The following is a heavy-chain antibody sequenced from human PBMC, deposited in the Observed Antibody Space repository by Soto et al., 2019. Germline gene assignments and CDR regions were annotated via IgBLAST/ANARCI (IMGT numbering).Heavy chain of an antibody. V-gene: IGHV1-69*02. CDR1: GGTFSSYT. D-gene: IGHD2-15*01. CDR3: GSLFSGYCSGGSCYSPIGVFDI. Sequence: SVKVSCKASGGTFSSYTISWVRQAPGQGLEWMGRIIPILGIANYAQKFQGRVTITADKSTSTAYMEWSSLVFEDTAVFYCGSLFSGYCSGGSCYSPIGVFDIGGKGTMVTVSS. CDR2: IIPILGIA. J-gene: IGHJ3*02.